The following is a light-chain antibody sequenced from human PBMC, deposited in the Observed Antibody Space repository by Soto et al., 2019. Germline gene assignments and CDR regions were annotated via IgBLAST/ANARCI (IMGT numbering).Light chain of an antibody. Sequence: QSALTQPASVSGSPGQSITISCTGSSSDIGAFNYVAWYQQHPGKAPKLIIHGVSNRPSGVSSRFSGSKSDYTAPLTISGLQAGDEADYYCSSYTSAFFYVFGTGTKLTVL. CDR2: GVS. CDR3: SSYTSAFFYV. J-gene: IGLJ1*01. V-gene: IGLV2-14*01. CDR1: SSDIGAFNY.